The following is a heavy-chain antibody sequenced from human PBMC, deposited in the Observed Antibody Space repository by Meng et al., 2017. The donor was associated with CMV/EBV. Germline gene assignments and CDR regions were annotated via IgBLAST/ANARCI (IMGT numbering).Heavy chain of an antibody. CDR3: ATRLVPATEYNWFDP. Sequence: YGGSFSGYYWSWLRQPPGKGLEWIGEINHSGSTNYNPSLKSRVTISVDTSKNQFSLKLSSVTAADTAVYYCATRLVPATEYNWFDPWGQGTLVTVSS. D-gene: IGHD2-2*01. CDR1: GGSFSGYY. CDR2: INHSGST. V-gene: IGHV4-34*01. J-gene: IGHJ5*02.